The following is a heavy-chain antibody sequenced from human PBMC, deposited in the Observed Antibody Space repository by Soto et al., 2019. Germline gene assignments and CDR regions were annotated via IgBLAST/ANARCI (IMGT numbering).Heavy chain of an antibody. Sequence: GESLKISCKGSGYTFTSYWITWVRQMPGKGLEWMGMIDPTDSSTNYSPSFQGHVTISADKSISTAYLQWSSLRASDSAMYYCARLSSLGGMDVWSQGTTVTVSS. CDR1: GYTFTSYW. CDR2: IDPTDSST. CDR3: ARLSSLGGMDV. J-gene: IGHJ6*02. V-gene: IGHV5-10-1*01.